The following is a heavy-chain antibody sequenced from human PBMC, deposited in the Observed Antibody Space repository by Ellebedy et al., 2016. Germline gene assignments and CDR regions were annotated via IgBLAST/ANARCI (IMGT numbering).Heavy chain of an antibody. Sequence: SETLSLTCAVSGGSISSGGYSWSWIRQPPGKGLEWIGYIYHSGSTYYNPSLKSRVTISVDRSKNQFSLKLSSVTAADTAVYYCAREGAMAANWFDPWGQGTLVTVSS. D-gene: IGHD1-26*01. CDR2: IYHSGST. V-gene: IGHV4-30-2*01. J-gene: IGHJ5*02. CDR1: GGSISSGGYS. CDR3: AREGAMAANWFDP.